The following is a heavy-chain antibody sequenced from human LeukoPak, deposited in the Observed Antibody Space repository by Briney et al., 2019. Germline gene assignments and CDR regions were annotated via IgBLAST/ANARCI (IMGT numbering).Heavy chain of an antibody. V-gene: IGHV4-4*07. CDR3: ARALNPLTGTYYFDY. Sequence: SETLSLTCSVSGASINSHYWTWIRQPAGKGLEWIGRIYISGSTNYSPSLKSRVTMSVDTSKNQFSLNLISVTAAATAVYYCARALNPLTGTYYFDYWGQGTLVTVSS. CDR1: GASINSHY. CDR2: IYISGST. J-gene: IGHJ4*02. D-gene: IGHD4/OR15-4a*01.